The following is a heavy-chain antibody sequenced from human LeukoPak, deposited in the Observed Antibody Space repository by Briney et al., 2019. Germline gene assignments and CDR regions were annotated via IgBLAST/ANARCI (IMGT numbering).Heavy chain of an antibody. D-gene: IGHD3-16*01. J-gene: IGHJ6*02. V-gene: IGHV3-33*01. CDR2: IWYDGSNK. Sequence: GGSLRLSCAASGFTFSSYGMHWVRQAPGKGLEWVAVIWYDGSNKYYADSVKGRFTISRDNSKNTLYLQMSNLRAEDTAVYFCARGGGLDVWGQGATVTVSS. CDR1: GFTFSSYG. CDR3: ARGGGLDV.